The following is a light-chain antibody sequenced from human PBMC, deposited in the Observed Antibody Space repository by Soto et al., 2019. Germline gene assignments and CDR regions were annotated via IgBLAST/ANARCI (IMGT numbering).Light chain of an antibody. CDR1: QSVSSY. Sequence: EIVLTQSPATLYLSPGERATLSCRASQSVSSYLAWYQQKPGQAPRLLIYDASNRATDIPARFSGSRSGTYFTLPISSLEPEYFSVYECQNRGNWPPYTLDQVTKLEIK. CDR3: QNRGNWPPYT. V-gene: IGKV3-11*01. CDR2: DAS. J-gene: IGKJ2*01.